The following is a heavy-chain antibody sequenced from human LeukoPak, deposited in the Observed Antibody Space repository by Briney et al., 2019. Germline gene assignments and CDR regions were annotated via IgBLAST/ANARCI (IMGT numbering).Heavy chain of an antibody. V-gene: IGHV1-18*01. J-gene: IGHJ4*02. CDR2: ISAYNGNT. CDR3: ARAQGYCSSTSCYFALDY. Sequence: ASVKVSCKASGYTFTSYSISWVRQAPGQGLEWMGWISAYNGNTNYAQKLQGRVTMTTDTSTSTAYMELRSLRSDDTAVYYCARAQGYCSSTSCYFALDYWGQGTLVTVSS. D-gene: IGHD2-2*01. CDR1: GYTFTSYS.